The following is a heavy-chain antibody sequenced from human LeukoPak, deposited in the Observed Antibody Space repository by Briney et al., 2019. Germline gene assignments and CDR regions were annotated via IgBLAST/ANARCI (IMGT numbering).Heavy chain of an antibody. CDR3: ARETTPYGFGV. CDR2: INPSGGST. Sequence: ASVKVSCKASGYTFTSYYMHWVRQAPGQGLEWMGIINPSGGSTSYAQKFQGRVTMTRDTSTSTVYMELRSLRSEDTAVYYCARETTPYGFGVWGQGTMVAVSS. V-gene: IGHV1-46*01. CDR1: GYTFTSYY. J-gene: IGHJ3*01. D-gene: IGHD4-17*01.